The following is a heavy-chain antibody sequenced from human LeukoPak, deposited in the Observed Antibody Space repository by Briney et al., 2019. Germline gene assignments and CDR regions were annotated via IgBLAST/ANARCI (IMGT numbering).Heavy chain of an antibody. CDR1: GFTFSSYA. CDR3: ARVPRQYYYGSGWIGQSYGMDV. CDR2: ISYDGSNK. Sequence: GRSLRLSCAASGFTFSSYAMHWVRQAPGKGLEWVAVISYDGSNKYYADSVKGRFTISRDNSKNTLYLQMNSLRAEDTAVYYCARVPRQYYYGSGWIGQSYGMDVWGQGTTVTVSS. D-gene: IGHD3-10*01. V-gene: IGHV3-30-3*01. J-gene: IGHJ6*02.